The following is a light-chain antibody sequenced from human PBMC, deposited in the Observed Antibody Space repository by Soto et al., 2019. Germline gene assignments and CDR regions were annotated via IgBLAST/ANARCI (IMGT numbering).Light chain of an antibody. V-gene: IGLV2-14*01. CDR2: EVS. Sequence: QSALTQPASVSGSPGQSITISCTGTSSDVGGYNYVSWSQQHPGKAPKLIIYEVSNRPSGVSNRFSGSKSGNTASLTISGLQAEDEADYYCSSHTSSDTLVFGGGTKVTVL. CDR3: SSHTSSDTLV. J-gene: IGLJ2*01. CDR1: SSDVGGYNY.